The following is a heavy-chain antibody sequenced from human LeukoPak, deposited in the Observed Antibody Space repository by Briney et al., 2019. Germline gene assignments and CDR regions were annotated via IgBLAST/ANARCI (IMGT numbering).Heavy chain of an antibody. J-gene: IGHJ4*02. V-gene: IGHV1-18*04. CDR2: ISAYNGNT. CDR3: AREDCSGGSCYSDY. Sequence: ASVKVSSTASGYTFTSYGISWVRQAPGQGLEWMGWISAYNGNTNYAQKLQGRVTMTTDTSTSTAYMELRSLRSDDTAVYYCAREDCSGGSCYSDYWGQGTLVTVSS. CDR1: GYTFTSYG. D-gene: IGHD2-15*01.